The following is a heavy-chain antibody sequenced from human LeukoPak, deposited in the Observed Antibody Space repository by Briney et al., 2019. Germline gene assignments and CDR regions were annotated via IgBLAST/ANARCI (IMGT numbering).Heavy chain of an antibody. CDR2: INPNSGGT. CDR3: ASPSYRTYYDFWSGYYGMDV. Sequence: ASVKVSCKASGYTFTGYYMHWVRQAPGQGLEWMGWINPNSGGTNYAQKFQGRVTMTRDTSISTAYTELSRLRSDDTAVYYCASPSYRTYYDFWSGYYGMDVWGQGTTVTVSS. D-gene: IGHD3-3*01. CDR1: GYTFTGYY. V-gene: IGHV1-2*02. J-gene: IGHJ6*02.